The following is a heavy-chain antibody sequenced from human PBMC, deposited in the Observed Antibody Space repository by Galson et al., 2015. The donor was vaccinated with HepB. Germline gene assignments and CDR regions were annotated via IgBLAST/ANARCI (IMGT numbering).Heavy chain of an antibody. D-gene: IGHD3-9*01. Sequence: LSLTCTVSGGSISSSSYYWGWIRQPPGKGLEWIGSIYYSGSTYYNPSLKSRVTISVDTSKNQFSLKLSSVTAADTAVYYCARRGIGSGWWYFDLWGRGTLVTVSS. CDR2: IYYSGST. CDR1: GGSISSSSYY. CDR3: ARRGIGSGWWYFDL. J-gene: IGHJ2*01. V-gene: IGHV4-39*01.